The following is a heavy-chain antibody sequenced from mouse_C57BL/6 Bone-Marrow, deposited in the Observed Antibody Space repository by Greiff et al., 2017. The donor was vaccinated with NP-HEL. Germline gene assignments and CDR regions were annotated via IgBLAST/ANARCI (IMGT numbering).Heavy chain of an antibody. CDR2: IYPGSGST. D-gene: IGHD1-1*01. CDR1: GYTFTSYW. Sequence: QVQLQQPGAELVKPGASVKMSCKASGYTFTSYWITWVKQRPGQGLEWIGDIYPGSGSTNYNEKFKSKATLTVDTSSSTAYLQLSSLTSEDSAVYYCARDYYGSSVCWYCDVWGRGTTVTVSS. V-gene: IGHV1-55*01. CDR3: ARDYYGSSVCWYCDV. J-gene: IGHJ1*03.